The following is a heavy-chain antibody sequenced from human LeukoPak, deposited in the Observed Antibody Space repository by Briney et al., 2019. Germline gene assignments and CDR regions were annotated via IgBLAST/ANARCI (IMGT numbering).Heavy chain of an antibody. Sequence: PGGSLRLSCAASGFTFSDYWMPWVRQIPGKGLVWVSRISNDGTGPSYAESVEGRFTISRDNAKDTLYLQLNNLGDEDTGVYFCARDPGEDTTFDSWGQGTLVTVSA. CDR3: ARDPGEDTTFDS. D-gene: IGHD1-1*01. V-gene: IGHV3-74*01. CDR1: GFTFSDYW. J-gene: IGHJ4*02. CDR2: ISNDGTGP.